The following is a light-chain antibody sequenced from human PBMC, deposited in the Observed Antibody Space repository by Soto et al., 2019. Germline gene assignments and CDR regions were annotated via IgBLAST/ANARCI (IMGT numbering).Light chain of an antibody. CDR1: SSDVGAYNY. V-gene: IGLV2-11*01. Sequence: QSVLTQPRSVSGSPGQSVTISCTGTSSDVGAYNYVSWYQRHAGKGPKLIIHDVSARPSGVPDRFSASKSGNTASLTISGLQTEDEADCYCSSYAGNYVYVFGSGTKV. CDR3: SSYAGNYVYV. CDR2: DVS. J-gene: IGLJ1*01.